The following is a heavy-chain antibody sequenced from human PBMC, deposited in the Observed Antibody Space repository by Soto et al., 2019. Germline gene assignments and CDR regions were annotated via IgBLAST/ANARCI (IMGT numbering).Heavy chain of an antibody. D-gene: IGHD2-2*01. J-gene: IGHJ5*02. CDR2: IYYSGST. V-gene: IGHV4-31*03. CDR1: GGSISSGGYY. CDR3: ARVGGVVVPAAIPPNWFDP. Sequence: QVQLQESGPGLVKPSQTLSLTCTVSGGSISSGGYYWSWIRQHPGKGLEWIGYIYYSGSTYYNPSLKSRVTISVDTSKNQCSLKLSSVTAADTAVYYCARVGGVVVPAAIPPNWFDPWGQGTLVTVSS.